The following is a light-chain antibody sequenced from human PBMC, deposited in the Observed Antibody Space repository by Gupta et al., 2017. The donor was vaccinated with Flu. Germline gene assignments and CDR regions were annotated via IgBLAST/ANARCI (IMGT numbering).Light chain of an antibody. J-gene: IGLJ3*02. CDR1: SSYVGGYNY. CDR2: EVS. Sequence: SALTQPASVSGPPGQSITISCTGTSSYVGGYNYVSWYQQHPGNAPKLMIYEVSNRPSGVSNRFSGSKSGNTASLTIAGLQAEDEADYYCSSYTSSSTPWVFGGGTKLTVL. V-gene: IGLV2-14*01. CDR3: SSYTSSSTPWV.